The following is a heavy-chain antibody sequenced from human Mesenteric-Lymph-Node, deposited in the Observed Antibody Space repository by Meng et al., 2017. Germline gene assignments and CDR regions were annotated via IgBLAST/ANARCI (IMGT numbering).Heavy chain of an antibody. D-gene: IGHD3-10*01. V-gene: IGHV4-55*08. CDR3: LRGSGGSV. Sequence: DSAPQLGQPSHTLYLICAVSMNSIPHHNWLAWVRQPPGQGLECIGELPHRDSSPHNPSRTIRASMSIDKSKTQFPLKLTSVTAADTDVYHCLRGSGGSVWGQGTLVTVAS. CDR2: LPHRDSS. CDR1: MNSIPHHNW. J-gene: IGHJ1*01.